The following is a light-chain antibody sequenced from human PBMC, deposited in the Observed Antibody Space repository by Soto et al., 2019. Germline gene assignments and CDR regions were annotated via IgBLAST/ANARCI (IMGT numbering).Light chain of an antibody. CDR1: SSNVGSNT. V-gene: IGLV1-44*01. Sequence: QSVLTQPPSASGTPGQRVNISGSGSSSNVGSNTVNWYQQLPGTAPKLLIYSNNQRPSGVPDRFSGSKSGTSASLAISGLQSEDEADYYCAAWDDSLNGVVFGGGTKVTVL. CDR3: AAWDDSLNGVV. CDR2: SNN. J-gene: IGLJ2*01.